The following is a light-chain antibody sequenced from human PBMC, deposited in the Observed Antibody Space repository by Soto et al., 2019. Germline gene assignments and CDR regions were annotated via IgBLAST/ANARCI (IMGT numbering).Light chain of an antibody. CDR2: GNS. V-gene: IGLV1-40*01. CDR3: QSYDSSLSGSVV. J-gene: IGLJ2*01. CDR1: SSNIGAGYD. Sequence: QTVVTQPPSVSGAPGQRVTISCTGSSSNIGAGYDVHWYQQLPGTAPKVFIYGNSNRPSGVPDRFSGSRSGTSASLAITGLQAEDEADYYCQSYDSSLSGSVVFGGGTKLTVL.